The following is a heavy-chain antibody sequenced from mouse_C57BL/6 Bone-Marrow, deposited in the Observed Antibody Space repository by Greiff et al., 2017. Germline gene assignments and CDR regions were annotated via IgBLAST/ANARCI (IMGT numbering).Heavy chain of an antibody. CDR1: GYTFTSYW. CDR2: IHPNSGST. D-gene: IGHD2-1*01. CDR3: ARVGVYGNYLYWYFDV. J-gene: IGHJ1*03. Sequence: QVQLQQPGAELVKPGASVKLSCKASGYTFTSYWMHWVKQRPGQGLEWIGMIHPNSGSTNYNEKFKSKATLTVDKSSSTAYMQLSSLTSEDSAVYYCARVGVYGNYLYWYFDVWGTGTTVTVSS. V-gene: IGHV1-64*01.